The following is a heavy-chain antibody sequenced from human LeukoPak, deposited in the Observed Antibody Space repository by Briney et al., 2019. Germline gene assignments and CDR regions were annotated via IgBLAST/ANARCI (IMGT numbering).Heavy chain of an antibody. Sequence: GGSLRLSCVASGFTVSSNYMSWVRQAPGKGLEWVAVIWYDGSNKYYADSVKGRFTISRDNSKNTLYLQMNSLRAEDTAVYYCARERGTHGSGSYPFDYWGQGTLVTVSS. V-gene: IGHV3-33*08. D-gene: IGHD3-10*01. CDR2: IWYDGSNK. CDR1: GFTVSSNY. J-gene: IGHJ4*02. CDR3: ARERGTHGSGSYPFDY.